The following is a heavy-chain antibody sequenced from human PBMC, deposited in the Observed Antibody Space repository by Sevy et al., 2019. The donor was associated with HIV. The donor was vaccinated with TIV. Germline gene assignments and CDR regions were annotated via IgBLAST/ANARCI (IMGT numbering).Heavy chain of an antibody. D-gene: IGHD6-19*01. CDR1: GFTFSSYA. CDR2: ISGSGGST. CDR3: AKDLRRVAGTWVY. Sequence: GESLKISCAASGFTFSSYAMSWVRQAPGKGLEWVSAISGSGGSTYYADSVKGRFTISRDNSKNTLYLQMNSLRAEDTAVYYCAKDLRRVAGTWVYWGQGTLVTVSS. J-gene: IGHJ4*02. V-gene: IGHV3-23*01.